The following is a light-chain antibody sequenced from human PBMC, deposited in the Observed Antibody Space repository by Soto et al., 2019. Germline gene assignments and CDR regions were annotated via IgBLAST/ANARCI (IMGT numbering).Light chain of an antibody. V-gene: IGKV3-15*01. CDR2: GAS. J-gene: IGKJ2*01. CDR1: QSVGNN. Sequence: ETVMTQSPATLPVSPGERATLSCKASQSVGNNVAWFQQKPGQAPRLLIHGASDRATEVPVRFSGSGSGTEFTFTISSLQSEDFAVHYCQQYNNWPYAFGQGTK. CDR3: QQYNNWPYA.